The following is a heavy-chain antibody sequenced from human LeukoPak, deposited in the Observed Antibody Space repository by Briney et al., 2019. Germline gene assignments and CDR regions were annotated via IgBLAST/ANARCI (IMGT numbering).Heavy chain of an antibody. D-gene: IGHD5-18*01. CDR2: IYYSGST. Sequence: SETLSLTCTVSGGSISTYYWSWIRQPPGKGLEWIGYIYYSGSTNYNPSLKSRVTISVDTSKNQFSLKLSSVTAADTAVYYCARPRGGYSYGYGDYYYYGMDVWGQGATVTVSS. J-gene: IGHJ6*02. CDR3: ARPRGGYSYGYGDYYYYGMDV. V-gene: IGHV4-59*08. CDR1: GGSISTYY.